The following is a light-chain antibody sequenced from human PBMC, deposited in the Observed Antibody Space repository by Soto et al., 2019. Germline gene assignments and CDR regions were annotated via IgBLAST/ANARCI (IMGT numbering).Light chain of an antibody. Sequence: IVMTQSPATLSVSPWEITTLSCRASQSVSRILAWYQQKPGQAPRLLIYGASTRATGIPARFSGSGSGTEFTLIISSLQSEDSAVYYCQQYNSWLWTFGQRTKV. J-gene: IGKJ1*01. CDR1: QSVSRI. CDR2: GAS. CDR3: QQYNSWLWT. V-gene: IGKV3-15*01.